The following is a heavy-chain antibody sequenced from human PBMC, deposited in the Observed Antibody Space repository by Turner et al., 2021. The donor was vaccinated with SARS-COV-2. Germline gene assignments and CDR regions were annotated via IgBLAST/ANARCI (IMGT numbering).Heavy chain of an antibody. CDR2: ISGSGGST. CDR3: AKDIRTTPIAVAGRGAFDI. J-gene: IGHJ3*02. D-gene: IGHD6-19*01. CDR1: VFPFSSYA. Sequence: VQLLESGGGLVQPGGSLRLSCAASVFPFSSYAMSWLRQAPGKGLEGGSAISGSGGSTFYADSVKGRFTISRDDSKNTLYLQMNSLRAEDTAVYYCAKDIRTTPIAVAGRGAFDIWGQGTMVTVSS. V-gene: IGHV3-23*01.